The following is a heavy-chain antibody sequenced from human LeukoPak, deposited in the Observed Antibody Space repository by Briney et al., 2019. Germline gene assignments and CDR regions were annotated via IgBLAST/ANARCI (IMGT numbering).Heavy chain of an antibody. CDR1: GFTFSSYS. Sequence: GGPLRLSCAASGFTFSSYSMNWVRQAPGRGLEWVSYICSSSSTIYYADSVKGRFTISRDNAKNSLYLQMNSLRDEDTPVYYCARANDYSNYYYYYMDVWGKGTTVTVSS. V-gene: IGHV3-48*02. J-gene: IGHJ6*03. CDR3: ARANDYSNYYYYYMDV. D-gene: IGHD4-11*01. CDR2: ICSSSSTI.